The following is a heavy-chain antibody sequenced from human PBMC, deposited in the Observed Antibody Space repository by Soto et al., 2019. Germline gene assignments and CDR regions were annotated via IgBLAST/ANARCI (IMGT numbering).Heavy chain of an antibody. CDR2: INPKSGGT. J-gene: IGHJ4*02. V-gene: IGHV1-2*02. D-gene: IGHD1-26*01. Sequence: ASVKVSCKASGYTFTVYYMHWVRQAPGQGLEWMGWINPKSGGTMYPQKFQGRVTMTWDTSISTAYMALTRLRSDDTAAYYCARDLAKGGGSAGFDYWGQGTLVTVSS. CDR1: GYTFTVYY. CDR3: ARDLAKGGGSAGFDY.